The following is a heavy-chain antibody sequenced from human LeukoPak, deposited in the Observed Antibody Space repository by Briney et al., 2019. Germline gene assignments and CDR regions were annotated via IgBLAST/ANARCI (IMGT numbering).Heavy chain of an antibody. CDR1: GFTVSSNS. Sequence: PGGSLRLSCTVSGFTVSSNSMSWVRQAPGKGLGWVSFIYSDNTHYSDSVKGRFTISRDNSKNTLYLQMNSLRVEDTAVYYCARRAGAYSHPYDYWGQGTLVTVSS. D-gene: IGHD4/OR15-4a*01. V-gene: IGHV3-53*01. J-gene: IGHJ4*02. CDR3: ARRAGAYSHPYDY. CDR2: IYSDNT.